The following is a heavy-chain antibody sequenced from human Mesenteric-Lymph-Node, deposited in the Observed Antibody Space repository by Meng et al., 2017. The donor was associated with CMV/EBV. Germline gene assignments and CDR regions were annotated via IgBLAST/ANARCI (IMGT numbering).Heavy chain of an antibody. Sequence: GESLKISCAASGFTFSSYEMNWVRQAPGKGLEWISCITSSGSITYYSDSVKGRFTISRDNSKNTLYLQMNSLRAEDTAVYYCAKDLDSSGYYYPIGWFDPWGQGTLVTVSS. J-gene: IGHJ5*02. CDR2: ITSSGSIT. D-gene: IGHD3-22*01. CDR3: AKDLDSSGYYYPIGWFDP. V-gene: IGHV3-48*03. CDR1: GFTFSSYE.